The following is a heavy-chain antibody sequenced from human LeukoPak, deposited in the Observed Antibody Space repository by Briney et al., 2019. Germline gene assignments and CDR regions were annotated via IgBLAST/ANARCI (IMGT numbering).Heavy chain of an antibody. CDR3: AKDISRQLVGNWFDP. J-gene: IGHJ5*02. V-gene: IGHV3-43*02. Sequence: GGSLRLSCAASGFTFSSYAMSWVRQAPGKGLEWVSLISWDGGSTYYADSVKGRFTISRDNSKNSLYLQMNSLRTEDTALYYCAKDISRQLVGNWFDPWGQGTLVTVSS. CDR1: GFTFSSYA. D-gene: IGHD6-6*01. CDR2: ISWDGGST.